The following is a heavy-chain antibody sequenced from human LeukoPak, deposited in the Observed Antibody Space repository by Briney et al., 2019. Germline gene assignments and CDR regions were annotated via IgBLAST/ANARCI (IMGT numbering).Heavy chain of an antibody. CDR2: IIPIFGTA. CDR1: GYTFTSYG. Sequence: GASVKVSCKASGYTFTSYGISWVRQAPGQGLEWMGGIIPIFGTANYAQKFQGRVTITADESTSTAYMELSSLRSEDTAVYYCAIGVVITTLYHAWGQGTLVTVSS. CDR3: AIGVVITTLYHA. J-gene: IGHJ5*02. V-gene: IGHV1-69*13. D-gene: IGHD3-22*01.